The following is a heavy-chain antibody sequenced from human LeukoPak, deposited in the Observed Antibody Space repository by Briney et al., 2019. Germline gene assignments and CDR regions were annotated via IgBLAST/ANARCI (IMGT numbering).Heavy chain of an antibody. CDR1: GFTFSGYA. D-gene: IGHD6-19*01. Sequence: QPGGSLRLSCAASGFTFSGYAMSWVRQAPGKGLEWVSAISGSGGSTYYADSVKGRFTISRDNSKNTLYLQMNSLRAEDTAVYYCGNEGAVAGKDFDYWGQGTLVTVSS. J-gene: IGHJ4*02. CDR2: ISGSGGST. V-gene: IGHV3-23*01. CDR3: GNEGAVAGKDFDY.